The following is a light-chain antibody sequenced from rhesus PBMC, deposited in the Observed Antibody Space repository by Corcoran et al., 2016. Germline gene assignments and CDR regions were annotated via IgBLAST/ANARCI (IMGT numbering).Light chain of an antibody. CDR1: QDINRW. V-gene: IGKV1-21*01. CDR2: TAS. CDR3: QQYNSAPPT. J-gene: IGKJ1*01. Sequence: DIQMTQSPSSLSASVGDRVTITCRASQDINRWLAWYQQKPGKAPKLLMYTASSLQSGVPSRFSGSGSGTDFTLTISGVQPEDVATYYWQQYNSAPPTCGPGTKVDIK.